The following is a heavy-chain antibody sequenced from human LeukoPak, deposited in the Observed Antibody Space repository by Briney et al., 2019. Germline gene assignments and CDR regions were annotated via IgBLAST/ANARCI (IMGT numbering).Heavy chain of an antibody. Sequence: ASVKVSCKASGYTFTSYGISWVRQAPGQELEWMGWISAYNGNTNYAQKLQGRVTMTTDTSTSTAYMELRSLRSDDTAVYYCARSQAAASGSYYMDVWGKGTTVTVSS. J-gene: IGHJ6*03. CDR1: GYTFTSYG. V-gene: IGHV1-18*01. D-gene: IGHD6-13*01. CDR3: ARSQAAASGSYYMDV. CDR2: ISAYNGNT.